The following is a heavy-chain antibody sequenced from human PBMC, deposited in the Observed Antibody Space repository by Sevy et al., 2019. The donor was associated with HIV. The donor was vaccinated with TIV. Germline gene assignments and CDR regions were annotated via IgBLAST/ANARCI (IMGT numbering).Heavy chain of an antibody. V-gene: IGHV3-30*02. Sequence: GGSLRLSCAASGFTFSSYGMHWVRQAPGKGLEWVAFLRYDGSNKYYADSVKGRFTISRDNSKNTLYLQMNSLRAEDTAVYYCAKGYNDYIWGSYRDYFDYWGQGTLVTVSS. CDR1: GFTFSSYG. CDR2: LRYDGSNK. J-gene: IGHJ4*02. CDR3: AKGYNDYIWGSYRDYFDY. D-gene: IGHD3-16*02.